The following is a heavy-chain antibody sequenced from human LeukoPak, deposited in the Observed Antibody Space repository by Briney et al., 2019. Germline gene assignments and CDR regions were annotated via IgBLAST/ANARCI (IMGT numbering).Heavy chain of an antibody. Sequence: PGGSLRLSCVVSGFTFSNYWMSWVRQAPGKGLEWVATIRQDGSDKYFLDSVRGRLTISRDNAENLLYLQMNSLRGEDTAVYYCARDTGFGGSSFDYWSQGTLVTVSS. CDR3: ARDTGFGGSSFDY. D-gene: IGHD3-10*01. V-gene: IGHV3-7*01. CDR1: GFTFSNYW. CDR2: IRQDGSDK. J-gene: IGHJ4*02.